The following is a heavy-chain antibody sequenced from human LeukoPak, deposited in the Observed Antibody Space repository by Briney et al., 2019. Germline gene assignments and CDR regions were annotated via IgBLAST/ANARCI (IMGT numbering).Heavy chain of an antibody. Sequence: GESLRLPCAASGFTPSSYWMSWVRQAPGTGLEWVANINQDGSEKYYVDSVKGRFTISRDNAKNSLYLQMNSLRAEDTAVYYCARVYGDYREDAFDIWGQGTMVTVSS. CDR2: INQDGSEK. V-gene: IGHV3-7*01. J-gene: IGHJ3*02. D-gene: IGHD4-17*01. CDR3: ARVYGDYREDAFDI. CDR1: GFTPSSYW.